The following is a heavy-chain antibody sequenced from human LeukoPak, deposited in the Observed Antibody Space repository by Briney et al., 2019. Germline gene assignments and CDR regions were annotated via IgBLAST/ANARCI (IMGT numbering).Heavy chain of an antibody. Sequence: SETLSLTCAVPGGSISSSNWWSWVRQPPGKGLEWIGEIYHSGSTNYNPSLKSRVTISIDTSKNQFSLKLSSVTAADTAVYYCAREGEYSNRLDPWGQGTLVTVSS. CDR3: AREGEYSNRLDP. CDR1: GGSISSSNW. V-gene: IGHV4-4*02. D-gene: IGHD4-11*01. CDR2: IYHSGST. J-gene: IGHJ5*02.